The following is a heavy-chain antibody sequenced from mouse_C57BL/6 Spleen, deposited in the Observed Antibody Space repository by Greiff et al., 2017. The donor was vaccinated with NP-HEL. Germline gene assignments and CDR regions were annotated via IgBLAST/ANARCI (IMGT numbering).Heavy chain of an antibody. Sequence: VKLMESGPGLVQPSQSLSITCTVSGFSLTSYGVHWVRQSPGKGLEWLGVIWSGGSTDYNAAFISRLSISKDNSKSQVFFKMNSLQADDTAIYYCARFYDGYYFDYWGQGTTLTVSS. D-gene: IGHD2-3*01. CDR2: IWSGGST. V-gene: IGHV2-2*01. J-gene: IGHJ2*01. CDR3: ARFYDGYYFDY. CDR1: GFSLTSYG.